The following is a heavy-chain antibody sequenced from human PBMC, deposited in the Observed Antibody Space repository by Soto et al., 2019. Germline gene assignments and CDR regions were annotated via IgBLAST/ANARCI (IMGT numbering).Heavy chain of an antibody. CDR1: GYTFNTYG. CDR3: ARDPHEFWTSYWFDP. V-gene: IGHV1-18*01. D-gene: IGHD3-3*01. Sequence: ASVKVSCKTSGYTFNTYGINWVRQAPGQGLELMGWISAYDGKTTYAEKFQGRVTLTTDTSTSTAYMELRSLRSDDTAIYYCARDPHEFWTSYWFDPWGQGTPVAVSS. J-gene: IGHJ5*02. CDR2: ISAYDGKT.